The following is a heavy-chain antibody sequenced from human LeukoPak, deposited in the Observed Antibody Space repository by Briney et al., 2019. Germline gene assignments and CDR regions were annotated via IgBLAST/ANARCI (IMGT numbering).Heavy chain of an antibody. CDR1: GFTFDDYG. V-gene: IGHV3-23*01. CDR3: AKARIVVVIIDAFDI. J-gene: IGHJ3*02. D-gene: IGHD3-22*01. Sequence: GGSLRLSCAASGFTFDDYGMSWVRQAPGKGLEWVSVISVTGGSTYYADSVKGRFTISRDNSKNTLFLQMNSLRAEDTAVYYCAKARIVVVIIDAFDIWGQGTMVTVSS. CDR2: ISVTGGST.